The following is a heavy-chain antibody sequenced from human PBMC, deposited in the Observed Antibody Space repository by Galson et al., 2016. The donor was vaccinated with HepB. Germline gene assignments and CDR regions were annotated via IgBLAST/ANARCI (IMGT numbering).Heavy chain of an antibody. CDR1: GFTFSSYG. D-gene: IGHD4-11*01. CDR3: AKDYTLYLTTVTQITDH. CDR2: ISYDGTKR. J-gene: IGHJ4*02. V-gene: IGHV3-30*18. Sequence: SLRLSCAASGFTFSSYGMHWVRQAPGKGLEWVSVISYDGTKRYYADSVKGRFNISRDNSKNTLFLQMNSLRAEDTAVYYCAKDYTLYLTTVTQITDHWGQGTLVTVSS.